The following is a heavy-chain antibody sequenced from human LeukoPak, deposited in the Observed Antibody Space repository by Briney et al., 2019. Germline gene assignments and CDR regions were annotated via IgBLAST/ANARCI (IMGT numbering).Heavy chain of an antibody. CDR1: GGPISNYY. V-gene: IGHV4-59*08. J-gene: IGHJ4*02. Sequence: SETLSLTCTVSGGPISNYYWSWIRQPPGKGLEWIGYIYNSGSTNYNSSLKSRVTISVDTSKSQFSLKLTSVTAADTAVYYCARLGIGVVPSAMLGDYYFDYWGQGTLVTVSS. CDR3: ARLGIGVVPSAMLGDYYFDY. D-gene: IGHD2-2*01. CDR2: IYNSGST.